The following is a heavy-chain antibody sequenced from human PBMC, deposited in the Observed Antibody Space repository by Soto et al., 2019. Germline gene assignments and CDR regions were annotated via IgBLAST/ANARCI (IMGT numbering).Heavy chain of an antibody. CDR3: ANPPPHCSGGSCLS. Sequence: GGSLRLSCAASGFTFSSYAMSWVRQAPGKGLEWVSAISGSGGSTYYADSVKGRFTISRDNSKNTLYLQMNSLRAEDTAVYYCANPPPHCSGGSCLSWGQGSLVTVSS. J-gene: IGHJ5*02. CDR1: GFTFSSYA. CDR2: ISGSGGST. D-gene: IGHD2-15*01. V-gene: IGHV3-23*01.